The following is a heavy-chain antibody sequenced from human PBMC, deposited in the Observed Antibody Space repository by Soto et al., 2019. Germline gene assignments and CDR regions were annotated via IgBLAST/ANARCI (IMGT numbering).Heavy chain of an antibody. CDR1: GYIFSTYW. Sequence: GESLKISCKGSGYIFSTYWIAWVRQMPGKGLEWMGIIYPDDSETRYSPSFQGQVTISADKSTSTAYLQWSSLKASDSAMYYRARQPGAAAGSDYWGGGALVTVSS. J-gene: IGHJ4*02. V-gene: IGHV5-51*01. CDR2: IYPDDSET. D-gene: IGHD6-13*01. CDR3: ARQPGAAAGSDY.